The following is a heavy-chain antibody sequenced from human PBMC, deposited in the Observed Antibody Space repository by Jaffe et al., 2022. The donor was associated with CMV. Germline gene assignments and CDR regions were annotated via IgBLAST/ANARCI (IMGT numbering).Heavy chain of an antibody. D-gene: IGHD3-22*01. CDR1: GGSISSSSYY. CDR2: IYYSGST. J-gene: IGHJ4*02. V-gene: IGHV4-39*01. Sequence: QLQLQESGPGLVKPSETLSLTCTVSGGSISSSSYYWGWIRQPPGKGLEWIGSIYYSGSTYYNPSLKSRVTISVDTSKNQFSLKLSSVTAADTAVYYCARRSYGIVVVITKQQSGVFDYWGQGTLVTVSS. CDR3: ARRSYGIVVVITKQQSGVFDY.